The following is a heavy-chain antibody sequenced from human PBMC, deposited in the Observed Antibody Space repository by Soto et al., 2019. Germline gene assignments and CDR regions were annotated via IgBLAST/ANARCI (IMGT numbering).Heavy chain of an antibody. CDR1: GGTFSSYA. Sequence: SVEVTCRASGGTFSSYAISWVRQAPGQGLEWMGGIIPIFGTANYAQKFQGRVTITADKSTSTAYMELSSLRSEDTAVYYCARWYYDFWSGYRAYTKNYYYYGMDVWGQGTTVT. V-gene: IGHV1-69*06. CDR2: IIPIFGTA. D-gene: IGHD3-3*01. J-gene: IGHJ6*02. CDR3: ARWYYDFWSGYRAYTKNYYYYGMDV.